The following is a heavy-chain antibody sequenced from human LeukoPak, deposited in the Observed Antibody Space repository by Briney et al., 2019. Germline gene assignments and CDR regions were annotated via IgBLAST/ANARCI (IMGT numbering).Heavy chain of an antibody. CDR1: GFTFSSYS. J-gene: IGHJ4*02. V-gene: IGHV3-48*02. CDR3: ASKLYGDLLDY. CDR2: ISSGSSTK. Sequence: GGSLRLSCVASGFTFSSYSMNWVRHAPGKGLEWVSYISSGSSTKYYADSVKGRFTISRDNARNLVYLQMNSLRDEDTAVYYCASKLYGDLLDYWGQGVLVTVST. D-gene: IGHD4-17*01.